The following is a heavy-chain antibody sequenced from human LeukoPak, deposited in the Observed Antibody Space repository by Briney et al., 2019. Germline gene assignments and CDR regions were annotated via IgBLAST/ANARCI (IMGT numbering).Heavy chain of an antibody. V-gene: IGHV3-23*01. CDR1: GFTFSSYA. Sequence: PGGSLRLSCAASGFTFSSYAMSWVRQAPGKGLEWVSALSGSGGSTYYADSVKGRFTISRDNSKNTLYLQMNSLRAEDTAVYYCAKERRDHDYGDYNDYWGQGTLVTVSS. D-gene: IGHD4-17*01. CDR3: AKERRDHDYGDYNDY. CDR2: LSGSGGST. J-gene: IGHJ4*02.